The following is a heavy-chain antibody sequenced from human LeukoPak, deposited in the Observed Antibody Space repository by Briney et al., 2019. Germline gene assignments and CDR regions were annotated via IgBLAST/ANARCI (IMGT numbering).Heavy chain of an antibody. V-gene: IGHV3-21*04. J-gene: IGHJ6*03. CDR1: GFTFSSYS. CDR3: AKGSMVRGRYYYMDV. Sequence: PGGSLRLSCAASGFTFSSYSMNWVRQAPGKGLEWVSSISSSSSYIYYADSVKGRFTISRDNAKNSLYLQMNSLRAEDTAVYYCAKGSMVRGRYYYMDVWGKGTTVTISS. CDR2: ISSSSSYI. D-gene: IGHD3-10*01.